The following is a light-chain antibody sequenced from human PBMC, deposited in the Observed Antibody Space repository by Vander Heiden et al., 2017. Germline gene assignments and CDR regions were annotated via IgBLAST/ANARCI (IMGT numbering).Light chain of an antibody. Sequence: EIVMTQSPATLSVSPGERPTFSCRASPSVTSNLAWYQQKPGQAPRLLIYGASTRAAGIPARFSGSGSGTEFTLTISSLQSEDFAVYYCQQYNNWPRTFGQGTKLEIK. J-gene: IGKJ2*01. V-gene: IGKV3-15*01. CDR3: QQYNNWPRT. CDR1: PSVTSN. CDR2: GAS.